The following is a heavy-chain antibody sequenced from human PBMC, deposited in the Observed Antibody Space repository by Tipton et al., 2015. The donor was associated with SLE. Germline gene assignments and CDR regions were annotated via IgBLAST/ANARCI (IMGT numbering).Heavy chain of an antibody. Sequence: TLSLTCTVSAGSISSASSYWWSIRQPPGTGLEWIGEINHSGSTNYNPSLKSRVTISVDTSKNQFSLKLSSVTAADTAVYYCARVSPHFDYWGQGTLVTVSS. J-gene: IGHJ4*02. CDR2: INHSGST. CDR1: AGSISSASSY. V-gene: IGHV4-39*07. CDR3: ARVSPHFDY.